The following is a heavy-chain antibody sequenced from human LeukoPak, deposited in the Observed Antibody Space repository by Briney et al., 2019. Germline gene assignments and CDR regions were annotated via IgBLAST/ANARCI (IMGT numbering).Heavy chain of an antibody. Sequence: GGSLRLSCAASGFTFSSYAMHWVRQAPGKGLEYVSAISSNGGSTYYANSVKGRFTISRDNSKNTLYLQMGSLRAEDMAVYYCARDVVVPAAIGTGAFDIWGQGTMVTVSS. V-gene: IGHV3-64*01. CDR2: ISSNGGST. D-gene: IGHD2-2*01. J-gene: IGHJ3*02. CDR1: GFTFSSYA. CDR3: ARDVVVPAAIGTGAFDI.